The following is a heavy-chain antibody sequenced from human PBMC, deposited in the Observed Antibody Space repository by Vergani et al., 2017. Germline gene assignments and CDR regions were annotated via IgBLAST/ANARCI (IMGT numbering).Heavy chain of an antibody. CDR1: GAYVGSGGYY. J-gene: IGHJ3*02. CDR2: IYYSGTT. D-gene: IGHD2-2*01. CDR3: ARANIVVVPAASQLGAFDI. Sequence: QVQLQESGPGLVKASQTLSLTCSVSGAYVGSGGYYWTWVRQRPGMGLDWIGYIYYSGTTYYNPSLESRLTISLDTSENHLSLKLTSVTAADTAVYYCARANIVVVPAASQLGAFDIWGQGTMVTVSS. V-gene: IGHV4-31*03.